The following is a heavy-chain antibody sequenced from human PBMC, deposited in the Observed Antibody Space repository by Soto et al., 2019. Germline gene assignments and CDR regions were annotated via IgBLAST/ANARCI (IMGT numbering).Heavy chain of an antibody. CDR1: GYTFTSYG. CDR2: ISAYNGNT. J-gene: IGHJ6*02. V-gene: IGHV1-18*01. Sequence: QVQLVQSGAEVKKPGASVKVSCKASGYTFTSYGISCVRQAPGQGLEWMGWISAYNGNTNYAQKLQGRVTMTTDTSTSTAYMELRSLRSDDTAVYYCARDGAVAGSYYYYGMDVWGQGTTVTVSS. D-gene: IGHD6-19*01. CDR3: ARDGAVAGSYYYYGMDV.